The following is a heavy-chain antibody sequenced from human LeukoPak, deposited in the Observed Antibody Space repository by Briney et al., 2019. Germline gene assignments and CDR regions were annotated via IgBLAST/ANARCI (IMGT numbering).Heavy chain of an antibody. CDR2: MKTDGGQK. Sequence: GGSLRLSCAASGFFFRDYWMSWVRQTPGKGLDWVASMKTDGGQKYYVDSVKGRFTISRDNAKNSLYLEMNNLRAEDTAVYYCARDPESQKGRDGLDYWGQGTLVTVSS. V-gene: IGHV3-7*01. CDR3: ARDPESQKGRDGLDY. J-gene: IGHJ4*02. D-gene: IGHD1-14*01. CDR1: GFFFRDYW.